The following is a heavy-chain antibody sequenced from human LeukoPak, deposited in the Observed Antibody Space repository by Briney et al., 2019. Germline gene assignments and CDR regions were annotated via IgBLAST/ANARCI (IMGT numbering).Heavy chain of an antibody. J-gene: IGHJ3*02. CDR2: ISGSGGST. CDR3: AKVSSSWYQEAFDI. V-gene: IGHV3-23*01. Sequence: GGSLRLSCAASGFTFSSYAMSWVRQAPGKGLEWVSAISGSGGSTYHADSVKGRFTISRDNSKDTLYLQMNSLRAEDTAVYYCAKVSSSWYQEAFDIWGQGTMVTLSS. CDR1: GFTFSSYA. D-gene: IGHD6-13*01.